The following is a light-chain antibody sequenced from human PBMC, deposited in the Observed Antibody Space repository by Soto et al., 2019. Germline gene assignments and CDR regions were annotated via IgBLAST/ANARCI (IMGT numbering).Light chain of an antibody. CDR1: QSIDIW. J-gene: IGKJ1*01. CDR2: DAS. V-gene: IGKV1-5*01. CDR3: QQYNSYSQT. Sequence: IPLTQSPSSLSASVGDRVTITCRASQSIDIWLAWYQQKPGKAPKLLISDASSVESGVPPRFSGSGSGTEFTLTISSLQPDDLATYYCQQYNSYSQTFGQGTKVDIK.